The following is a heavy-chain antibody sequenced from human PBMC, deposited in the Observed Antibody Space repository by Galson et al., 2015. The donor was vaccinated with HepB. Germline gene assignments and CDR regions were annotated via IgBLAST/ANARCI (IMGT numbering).Heavy chain of an antibody. D-gene: IGHD3-22*01. Sequence: PGKRLEWIGYMYYSVSSNYNPSLKSRVSISIDTSKNQFSLKVSSVTAADTAVYYCARELDYYDSSGHTPRYYHYMDVWGKGTTVTVSS. CDR2: MYYSVSS. V-gene: IGHV4-59*01. J-gene: IGHJ6*03. CDR3: ARELDYYDSSGHTPRYYHYMDV.